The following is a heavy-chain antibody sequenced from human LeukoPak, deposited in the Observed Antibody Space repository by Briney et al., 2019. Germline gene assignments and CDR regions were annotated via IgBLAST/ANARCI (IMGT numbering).Heavy chain of an antibody. CDR1: GLTFSSHE. V-gene: IGHV3-48*03. D-gene: IGHD3-22*01. Sequence: GGSLRLSCAASGLTFSSHEMNWVRQAPGKGLEWVSYISSSGSNIYYADSVKGRFTISRDNAKSSLYLQMNSLRAEDTAVYYCARDRPGDSSGYGFDYWGQGTLVTVSS. J-gene: IGHJ4*02. CDR2: ISSSGSNI. CDR3: ARDRPGDSSGYGFDY.